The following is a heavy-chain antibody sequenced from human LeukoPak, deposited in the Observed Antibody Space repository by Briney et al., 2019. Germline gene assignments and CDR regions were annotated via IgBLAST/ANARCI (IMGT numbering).Heavy chain of an antibody. CDR2: ISTYNDNT. D-gene: IGHD1-26*01. V-gene: IGHV1-18*01. CDR3: ARVVFEVGFQFDF. J-gene: IGHJ4*02. CDR1: RYTFTNYV. Sequence: ASVKVSCKASRYTFTNYVINWVRQAPGQGLEGMGWISTYNDNTNYAQKLQCRVTMTTDTSTRTASMELRSLTSDDTAVYYCARVVFEVGFQFDFWGQGTLVPVSS.